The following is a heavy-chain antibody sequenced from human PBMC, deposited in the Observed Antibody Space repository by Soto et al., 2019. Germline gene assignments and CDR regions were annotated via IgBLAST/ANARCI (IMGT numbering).Heavy chain of an antibody. CDR1: GFTFNTYW. J-gene: IGHJ4*02. Sequence: HPGGSVRLSCVASGFTFNTYWMSWVRQAPGKGLEWVANIKEDGSDKYYVDSVKGRFTISRDNAKNLLYLQMNSLGAGDTAMYYCARLTRGRSGDYWCQATLLTVSS. D-gene: IGHD3-3*01. V-gene: IGHV3-7*01. CDR3: ARLTRGRSGDY. CDR2: IKEDGSDK.